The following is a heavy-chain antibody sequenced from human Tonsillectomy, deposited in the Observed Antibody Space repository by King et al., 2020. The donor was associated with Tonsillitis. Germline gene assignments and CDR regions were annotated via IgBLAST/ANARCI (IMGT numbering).Heavy chain of an antibody. CDR1: GFTFSSYE. CDR3: ARVAVAVTGVPLDY. V-gene: IGHV3-48*03. Sequence: VQLVESGGGLVQPGGSLRLSCAASGFTFSSYEMNWVRQAPGKGLEWVSYITSSGSAIYYADSVKGRFTISRDNAKNSLYLQMNSLRAEDTAVYFCARVAVAVTGVPLDYWGKGTLVTVSS. CDR2: ITSSGSAI. J-gene: IGHJ4*02. D-gene: IGHD2-15*01.